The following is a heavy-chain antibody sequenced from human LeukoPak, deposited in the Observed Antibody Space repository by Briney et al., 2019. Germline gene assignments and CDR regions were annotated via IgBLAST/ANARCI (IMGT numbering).Heavy chain of an antibody. CDR3: ARRFTYYYDSSGYSLDAFDI. CDR1: GGTFSSYA. D-gene: IGHD3-22*01. J-gene: IGHJ3*02. Sequence: SVKVSCKASGGTFSSYAISWVRQAPGQGLEWMGGIIPIFGTANYAQKFQGRVTITTDESTSTAYMELSGLRSEDTAVYYCARRFTYYYDSSGYSLDAFDIWGQGTMVTVSS. V-gene: IGHV1-69*05. CDR2: IIPIFGTA.